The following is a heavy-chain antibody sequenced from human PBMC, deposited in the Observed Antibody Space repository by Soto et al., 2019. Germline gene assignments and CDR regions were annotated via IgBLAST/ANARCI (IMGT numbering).Heavy chain of an antibody. J-gene: IGHJ4*02. Sequence: QVQLVQSGAEVKKPGASVKVSCKASGYTFTSYGISWVRQAPGQGLEWMGWISAYNGNTYYAQKLQGRVTMTTDTSTSTAYMELRSLRSDDTAVYYCARDSYNDYCDNPVDYWCQGTLVTVSS. CDR2: ISAYNGNT. D-gene: IGHD4-17*01. CDR3: ARDSYNDYCDNPVDY. V-gene: IGHV1-18*04. CDR1: GYTFTSYG.